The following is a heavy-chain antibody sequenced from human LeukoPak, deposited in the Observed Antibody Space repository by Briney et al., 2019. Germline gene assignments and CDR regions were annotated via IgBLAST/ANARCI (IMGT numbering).Heavy chain of an antibody. CDR2: IYYSGTT. J-gene: IGHJ4*02. D-gene: IGHD6-25*01. Sequence: PSETLSLTCTVSGGSISSGVYSWGWIRQPPGKGLEWVGSIYYSGTTYYNPSLKSRVTISVDTPKNQFSLKLSSVTAADTAVYYCARGSGYWGQGTLVTVSS. CDR3: ARGSGY. V-gene: IGHV4-39*07. CDR1: GGSISSGVYS.